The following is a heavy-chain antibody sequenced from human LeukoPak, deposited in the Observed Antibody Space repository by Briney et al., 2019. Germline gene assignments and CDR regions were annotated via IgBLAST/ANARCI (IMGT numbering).Heavy chain of an antibody. V-gene: IGHV4-59*01. CDR2: IYYSGST. D-gene: IGHD4-17*01. CDR1: YSPISGYY. CDR3: ARGSVTPDAGY. Sequence: SETLSLTCTVSYSPISGYYWSWIRQPPGKGLEWIGYIYYSGSTNYNPSLKSRVTISVDTSKNQLFLQLTPVTAADTAVYYCARGSVTPDAGYWGQGTLVTVSS. J-gene: IGHJ4*02.